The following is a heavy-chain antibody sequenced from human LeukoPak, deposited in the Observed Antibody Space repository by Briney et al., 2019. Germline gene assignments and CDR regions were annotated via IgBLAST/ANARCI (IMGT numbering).Heavy chain of an antibody. CDR3: ARKTLGWFGP. D-gene: IGHD3-16*01. J-gene: IGHJ5*02. CDR2: IFYTGTT. Sequence: SETLSLTCTVSGGTINSYYWSWLRQPPGEGLECIGYIFYTGTTNYNPSLKSRVTISLDTSKNHFSLKLSSVTAADTAVYYCARKTLGWFGPWGQGTLVTVSS. CDR1: GGTINSYY. V-gene: IGHV4-59*13.